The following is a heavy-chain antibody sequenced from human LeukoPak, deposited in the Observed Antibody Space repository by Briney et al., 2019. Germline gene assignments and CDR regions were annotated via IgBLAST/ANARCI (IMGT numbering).Heavy chain of an antibody. CDR2: ISSSSSYI. Sequence: GGSLRLSCAASGFTFSSYSMNWVRQAPGKGLEWVSSISSSSSYIYYADSVKGRFTISRDNAKNSLYLQMNSLRAEDTAVYYCARRRDGNNKGFDYWGQGTLVTVSS. D-gene: IGHD5-24*01. J-gene: IGHJ4*02. CDR3: ARRRDGNNKGFDY. V-gene: IGHV3-21*01. CDR1: GFTFSSYS.